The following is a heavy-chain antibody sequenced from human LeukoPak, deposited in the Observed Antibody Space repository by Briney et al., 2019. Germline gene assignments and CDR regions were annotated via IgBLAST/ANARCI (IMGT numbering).Heavy chain of an antibody. CDR2: MNPNSGNT. Sequence: ASVKVSCKASGYTFTSYDINWVRHATGQGREWMGWMNPNSGNTGYAQKFQGRVTMTRNTSISTAYMELSSLRSEDTAVYYCARVTEEYSGYDSPFLDYWGQGTLVTVSS. D-gene: IGHD5-12*01. CDR3: ARVTEEYSGYDSPFLDY. V-gene: IGHV1-8*01. CDR1: GYTFTSYD. J-gene: IGHJ4*02.